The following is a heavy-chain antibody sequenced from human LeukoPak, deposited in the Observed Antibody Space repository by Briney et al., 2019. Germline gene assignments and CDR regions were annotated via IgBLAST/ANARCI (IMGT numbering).Heavy chain of an antibody. J-gene: IGHJ5*02. V-gene: IGHV1-3*01. CDR2: INAGNGNT. CDR1: GYTFTGYY. Sequence: ASVKVSCKASGYTFTGYYMHWVRQAPGQRLEWMGWINAGNGNTKYSQKFQGRVTITRDTSASTAYMELSSLRSEDTAVYYCARGPSFPNWFDPWGQGTLVTVSS. CDR3: ARGPSFPNWFDP. D-gene: IGHD3-16*02.